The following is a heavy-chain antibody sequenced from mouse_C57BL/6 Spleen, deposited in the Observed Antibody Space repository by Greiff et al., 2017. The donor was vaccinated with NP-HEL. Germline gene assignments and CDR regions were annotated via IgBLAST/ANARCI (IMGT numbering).Heavy chain of an antibody. Sequence: QVQLQQPGAELVMPGASVKLSCKASGYTFTSYWMHWVKQRPGQGLEWIGEIDPSDSYTNYNQKFKGKSTLTVDKSSSTAYMQLSSLTSEDSAVYYCERNGKDAYWGQGTLVTVSA. CDR1: GYTFTSYW. J-gene: IGHJ3*01. CDR2: IDPSDSYT. CDR3: ERNGKDAY. V-gene: IGHV1-69*01.